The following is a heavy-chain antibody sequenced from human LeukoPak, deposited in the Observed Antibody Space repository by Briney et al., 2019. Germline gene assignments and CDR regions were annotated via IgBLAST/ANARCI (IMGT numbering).Heavy chain of an antibody. Sequence: GGSLRLSCAASGFIFSSYGMSWVRQAPGKGLEWVSASGRGGSTYYADSVKGRFTISRDNSKNTLYLQMNNLRAEDTAVYYCARGGVNTMVRGVIRYYYMDVWGKGTTVTISS. J-gene: IGHJ6*03. CDR2: SGRGGST. CDR3: ARGGVNTMVRGVIRYYYMDV. CDR1: GFIFSSYG. V-gene: IGHV3-23*01. D-gene: IGHD3-10*01.